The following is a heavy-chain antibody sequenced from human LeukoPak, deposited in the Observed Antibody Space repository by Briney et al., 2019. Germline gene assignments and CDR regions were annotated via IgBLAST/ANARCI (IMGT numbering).Heavy chain of an antibody. CDR2: IIPILGIA. CDR1: GGTFSSYA. J-gene: IGHJ5*02. CDR3: ARCHAYSSSRYGFDP. V-gene: IGHV1-69*04. D-gene: IGHD6-13*01. Sequence: GASVKVSCTASGGTFSSYAISWVRQAPGQGLEWMGRIIPILGIANYAQKFQGRVTITADKSTSTAYMELSSLRSEDTAVYYCARCHAYSSSRYGFDPWGQGTLVSVSS.